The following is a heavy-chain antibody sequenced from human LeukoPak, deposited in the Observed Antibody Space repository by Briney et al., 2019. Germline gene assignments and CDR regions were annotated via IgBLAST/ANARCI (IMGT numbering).Heavy chain of an antibody. CDR3: ARDRDFPYYFDY. CDR2: ISYDGSNK. Sequence: AFISYDGSNKYYADSVKGRFTISRDNSKNTLYLQMNSLRAEDTAVYYCARDRDFPYYFDYWGQGTLVTVSS. J-gene: IGHJ4*02. V-gene: IGHV3-30-3*01. D-gene: IGHD3-3*01.